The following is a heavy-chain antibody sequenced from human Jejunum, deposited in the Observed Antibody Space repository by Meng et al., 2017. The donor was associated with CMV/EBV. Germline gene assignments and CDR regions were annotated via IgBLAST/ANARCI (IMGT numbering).Heavy chain of an antibody. CDR1: TFSSYA. CDR2: IKPIFGTA. D-gene: IGHD2-2*03. Sequence: TFSSYANSWVRQDPGQGLEWMGGIKPIFGTADHAQKGKGRVTTCTDGSKSTVETGLRSLRSEDKGVYYRARCSGYCSSTRCYYVDYWGQGTLVTVSS. CDR3: ARCSGYCSSTRCYYVDY. V-gene: IGHV1-69*05. J-gene: IGHJ4*02.